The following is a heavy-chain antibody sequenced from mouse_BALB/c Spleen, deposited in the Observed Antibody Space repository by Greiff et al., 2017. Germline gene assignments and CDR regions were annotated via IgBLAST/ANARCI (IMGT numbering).Heavy chain of an antibody. D-gene: IGHD1-2*01. CDR1: GYTFTSYW. V-gene: IGHV1-7*01. Sequence: VQLQQSGAELAKPGASVKMSCKASGYTFTSYWMHWVKQRPGQGLEWIGYINPSTGYTEYNQKFKDKATLTADKSSSTAYMQLSSLTSEDSAVYYCARVFITTATFDYWGQGTTLTVSS. CDR2: INPSTGYT. J-gene: IGHJ2*01. CDR3: ARVFITTATFDY.